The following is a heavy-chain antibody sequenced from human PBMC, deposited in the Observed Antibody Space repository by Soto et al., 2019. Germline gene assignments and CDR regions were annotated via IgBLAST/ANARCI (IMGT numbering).Heavy chain of an antibody. CDR2: IKPDGSAT. V-gene: IGHV3-7*03. J-gene: IGHJ4*02. D-gene: IGHD3-10*01. Sequence: EVQLVESGGGLVQPGGSLRLSCAVSGFTFGSYWMNWVRLIPGKGLEWVAYIKPDGSATYYVDSVKGRFTISRDNSKNTLYLQMNSLRAEDTAIYYCVKEGKIGVEGFDFWGQGTLVTVSS. CDR3: VKEGKIGVEGFDF. CDR1: GFTFGSYW.